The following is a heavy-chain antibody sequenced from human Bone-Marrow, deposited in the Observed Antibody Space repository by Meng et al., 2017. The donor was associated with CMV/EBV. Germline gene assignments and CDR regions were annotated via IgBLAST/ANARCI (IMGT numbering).Heavy chain of an antibody. CDR3: ARESNYYDSSGYCDY. D-gene: IGHD3-22*01. CDR1: GFTFSSYS. V-gene: IGHV3-21*01. Sequence: GESLKISCAASGFTFSSYSMNWVRQAPGKGLEWVSSISSSSSSYIYYADSVKGRFTISRDNAKNSLYLQMNSLRAEDTTVYYCARESNYYDSSGYCDYWGQGTLVTVSS. CDR2: ISSSSSSYI. J-gene: IGHJ4*02.